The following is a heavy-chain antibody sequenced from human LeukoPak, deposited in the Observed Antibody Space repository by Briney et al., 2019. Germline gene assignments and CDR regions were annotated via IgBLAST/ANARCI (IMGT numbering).Heavy chain of an antibody. CDR2: IIPIFGTA. D-gene: IGHD6-19*01. CDR1: GGTFSSYA. V-gene: IGHV1-69*05. J-gene: IGHJ4*02. Sequence: GASVKVSCKASGGTFSSYAISWVRQAPGQGLEWMGGIIPIFGTANYAQKFQGRVTITTDESTSTAYMELSSLRSEDTAVYYCARGVGIAVPFDYWGQGTLVTVSS. CDR3: ARGVGIAVPFDY.